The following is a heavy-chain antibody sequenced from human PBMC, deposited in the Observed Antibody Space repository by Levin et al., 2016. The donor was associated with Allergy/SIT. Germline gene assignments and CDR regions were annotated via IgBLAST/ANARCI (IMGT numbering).Heavy chain of an antibody. D-gene: IGHD5-24*01. V-gene: IGHV3-15*01. Sequence: GGPLRLSCAASGFTFNNDWMSWVRQAPGKGPEWVGRIKSKTDGATTDYAAPVKGRFTISRDDSKNTLYLQMNSLKTEDTAVYYCTTELDGSNPRPNVYWGQGTLVTVSS. J-gene: IGHJ4*02. CDR3: TTELDGSNPRPNVY. CDR2: IKSKTDGATT. CDR1: GFTFNNDW.